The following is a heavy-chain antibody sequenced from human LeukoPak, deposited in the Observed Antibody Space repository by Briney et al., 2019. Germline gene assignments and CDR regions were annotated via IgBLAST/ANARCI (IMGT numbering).Heavy chain of an antibody. Sequence: GGSLRLSCAASGFTFSSYWMHWVRQAPGKGLVWVSRINSDGSSTSNADSVKGRFTISRDNAKNTLYLQMNSLRAEDTAVYYCTTDPKQWLVRGRVDYWGQGTLVTVSS. V-gene: IGHV3-74*01. D-gene: IGHD6-19*01. CDR1: GFTFSSYW. J-gene: IGHJ4*02. CDR3: TTDPKQWLVRGRVDY. CDR2: INSDGSST.